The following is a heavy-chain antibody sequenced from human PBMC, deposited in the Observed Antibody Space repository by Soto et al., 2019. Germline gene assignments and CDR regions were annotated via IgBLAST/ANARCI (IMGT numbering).Heavy chain of an antibody. J-gene: IGHJ4*02. V-gene: IGHV4-31*11. CDR1: GGSISSGGYS. CDR3: ARADPDASVGY. D-gene: IGHD2-15*01. CDR2: IYYSGST. Sequence: TLSLTCAVSGGSISSGGYSWSWIRQPPGKGLEWIGYIYYSGSTYYNPSLKSRVTISVDTSKNQFSLKLSSVTAADTAVYYCARADPDASVGYWGQGTLVTVSS.